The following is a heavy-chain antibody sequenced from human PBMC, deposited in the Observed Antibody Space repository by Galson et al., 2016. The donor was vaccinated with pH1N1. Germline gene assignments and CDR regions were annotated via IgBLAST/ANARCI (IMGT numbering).Heavy chain of an antibody. J-gene: IGHJ6*02. CDR3: ASAISVGGTTDSYYYGMDV. D-gene: IGHD1-1*01. V-gene: IGHV4-4*02. CDR1: GGSIRSTHW. CDR2: IFHSGST. Sequence: SETLSLTCSLSGGSIRSTHWWSWVRQPPGGGLEWIGEIFHSGSTNYNPSLKSRVTILVDKAKNQFSLKLTSVTPADTAVYYCASAISVGGTTDSYYYGMDVWGPGTTVIVSS.